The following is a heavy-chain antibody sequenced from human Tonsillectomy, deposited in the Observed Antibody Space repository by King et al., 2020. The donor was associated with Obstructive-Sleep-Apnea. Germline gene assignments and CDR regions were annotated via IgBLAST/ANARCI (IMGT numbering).Heavy chain of an antibody. CDR2: ISGSGGST. V-gene: IGHV3-23*04. J-gene: IGHJ4*02. Sequence: VQLVESGGGLVQPGGSLRLSCAASGFTFSSYAMSWVRQAPGKGLEWVSVISGSGGSTYYADSVKGRFTISRDNSKNTLYLQMNSLRAEDTAVYFCAKDRGYRLLSYDYWGQGTLVTVSS. D-gene: IGHD2-2*01. CDR1: GFTFSSYA. CDR3: AKDRGYRLLSYDY.